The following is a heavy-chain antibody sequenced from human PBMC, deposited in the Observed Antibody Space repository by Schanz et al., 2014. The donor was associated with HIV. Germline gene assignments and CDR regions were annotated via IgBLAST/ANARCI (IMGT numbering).Heavy chain of an antibody. D-gene: IGHD3-22*01. CDR2: ISWHGYTV. CDR3: AKDIFYDSSGLNPGWGSFDI. J-gene: IGHJ3*02. V-gene: IGHV3-9*01. CDR1: GFTFGDYA. Sequence: EVHLVESGGGLIKPGRSLRLSCRASGFTFGDYAMAWFRQAPGKGLEWVAGISWHGYTVGYADSVKGRFTISRDNGRNSLYLQMNSLRPEDTALYYCAKDIFYDSSGLNPGWGSFDIWGQGTLVTVSS.